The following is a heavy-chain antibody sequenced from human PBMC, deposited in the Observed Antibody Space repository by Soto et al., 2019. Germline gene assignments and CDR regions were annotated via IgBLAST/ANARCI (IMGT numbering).Heavy chain of an antibody. CDR3: ANDYGWEVDY. V-gene: IGHV3-30*18. CDR2: ISYDGSNK. Sequence: QVQLVESGGGVVQPGRSLRLSCAASGFTFSSYGMHWVRQAPGKGLEWVAVISYDGSNKYYADSVKGRFTISRDNSKNTLYLQMNSLRAEDTAVYYCANDYGWEVDYWGQGTLVTVSS. CDR1: GFTFSSYG. D-gene: IGHD1-26*01. J-gene: IGHJ4*02.